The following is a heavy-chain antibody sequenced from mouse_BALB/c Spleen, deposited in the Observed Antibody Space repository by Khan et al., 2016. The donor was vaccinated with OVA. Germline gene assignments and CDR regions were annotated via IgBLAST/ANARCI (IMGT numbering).Heavy chain of an antibody. CDR2: ISYSGVT. CDR1: GYSITSCYA. D-gene: IGHD2-4*01. J-gene: IGHJ2*01. Sequence: EVQLVESGPGLVKPSQSLSLTCTVTGYSITSCYAWNWIRQFPGNQLEWMGYISYSGVTSYTPSLKSRISITRDTSKNQFFLQLNSVTTEDTATDDCARGNYDGYYVDYWGEGTTLTVSS. CDR3: ARGNYDGYYVDY. V-gene: IGHV3-2*02.